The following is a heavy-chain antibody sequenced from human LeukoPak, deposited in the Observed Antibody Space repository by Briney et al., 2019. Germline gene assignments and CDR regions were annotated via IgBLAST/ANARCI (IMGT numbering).Heavy chain of an antibody. Sequence: GGSLRLSCVVSGFSFSDSYMTWSLQNPRRRLESLAYISGSGRDIYYTDSVKGRFTISRDNAKDSLYLQMNGVRPEDTALYYCSTDPRLLIYWGHGTLVTVSS. J-gene: IGHJ4*01. V-gene: IGHV3-11*01. CDR1: GFSFSDSY. D-gene: IGHD2-8*01. CDR3: STDPRLLIY. CDR2: ISGSGRDI.